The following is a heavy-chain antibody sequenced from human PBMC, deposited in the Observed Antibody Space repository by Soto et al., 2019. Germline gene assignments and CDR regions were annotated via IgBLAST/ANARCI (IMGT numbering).Heavy chain of an antibody. CDR2: ISSSSSTI. J-gene: IGHJ4*02. V-gene: IGHV3-48*02. Sequence: GGSLRLSCAASGFTFSSYSMNWVRQAPGKGLEWVSYISSSSSTIYYADSVKGRFTISRDNAKNSLYLQMNSLRDEDTAVYYCARTQQWLYYFDYWGQGTLVTAPQ. CDR1: GFTFSSYS. CDR3: ARTQQWLYYFDY. D-gene: IGHD6-19*01.